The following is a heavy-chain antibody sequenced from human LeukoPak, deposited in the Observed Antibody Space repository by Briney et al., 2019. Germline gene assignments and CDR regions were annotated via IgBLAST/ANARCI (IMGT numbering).Heavy chain of an antibody. Sequence: GGSMRLSCTASGFTFSSYAMSWVRQAPGKGLEWVSAISGSGGSTYYADSVKGRFTISRDNSKNTLYLQMNSLRVEDTAVYYCAKRVLGVPAGWGQGTLVTVSS. D-gene: IGHD2-2*01. V-gene: IGHV3-23*01. CDR3: AKRVLGVPAG. CDR2: ISGSGGST. J-gene: IGHJ4*02. CDR1: GFTFSSYA.